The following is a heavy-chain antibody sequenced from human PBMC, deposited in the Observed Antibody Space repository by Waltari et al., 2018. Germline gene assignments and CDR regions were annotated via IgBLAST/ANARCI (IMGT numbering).Heavy chain of an antibody. CDR3: ARERRHSGSYYEDFDY. D-gene: IGHD1-26*01. V-gene: IGHV4-39*07. Sequence: QLQLQESGPGLVKPSETLSLTCTVPGGSLSSRSYYWVWIRQPPGKGLDWIGSIYYSGSTYYNPSLKSRVTISVDTSKNQFSLKLSSVTAADTAVYYCARERRHSGSYYEDFDYWGQGTLVTVSS. J-gene: IGHJ4*02. CDR2: IYYSGST. CDR1: GGSLSSRSYY.